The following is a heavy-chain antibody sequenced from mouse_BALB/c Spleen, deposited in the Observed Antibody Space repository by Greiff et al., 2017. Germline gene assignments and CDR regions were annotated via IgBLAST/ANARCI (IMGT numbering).Heavy chain of an antibody. J-gene: IGHJ2*01. CDR3: AREGLGFDY. CDR1: GFTFSSFG. D-gene: IGHD3-1*01. CDR2: ISSGSSTI. Sequence: EVNLVESGGGLVQPGGSRKLSCAASGFTFSSFGMHWVRQAPEKGLEWVAYISSGSSTIYYADTVKGRFTISRDNPKNTLFLQMTSLRSEDTAMYYCAREGLGFDYWGQGTTLTVSS. V-gene: IGHV5-17*02.